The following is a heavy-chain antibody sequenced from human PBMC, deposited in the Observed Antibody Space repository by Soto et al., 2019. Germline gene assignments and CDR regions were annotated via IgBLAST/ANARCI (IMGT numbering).Heavy chain of an antibody. CDR1: GYTLTSYA. CDR3: ARVPGTGRHFDY. Sequence: ASVKVSCKASGYTLTSYAMHWVRKAPGQRLEWMGWINAGNGNTKYSQKFQGRVTITRDTSASTAYMELSSLRSEDTAVYYCARVPGTGRHFDYWGQGTLVTVSS. J-gene: IGHJ4*02. V-gene: IGHV1-3*01. D-gene: IGHD1-1*01. CDR2: INAGNGNT.